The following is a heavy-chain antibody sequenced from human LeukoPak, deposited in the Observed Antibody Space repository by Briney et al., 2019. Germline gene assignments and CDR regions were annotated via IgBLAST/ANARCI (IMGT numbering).Heavy chain of an antibody. D-gene: IGHD3-16*01. Sequence: LETLSLTCTVSGGSISSSSYYWGWIRQPPGKGLEWIGSIYYSGSTYYNPSLKSRVTISVDTSKNQFSLKLSSATAADTAVYYCARSAYDYVWGTPRGQADYWGQGTLVTVSS. CDR3: ARSAYDYVWGTPRGQADY. CDR2: IYYSGST. V-gene: IGHV4-39*07. CDR1: GGSISSSSYY. J-gene: IGHJ4*02.